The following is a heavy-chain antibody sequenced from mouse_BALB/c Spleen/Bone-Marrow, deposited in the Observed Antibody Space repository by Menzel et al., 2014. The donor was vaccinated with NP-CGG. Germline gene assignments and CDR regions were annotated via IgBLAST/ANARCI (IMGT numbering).Heavy chain of an antibody. CDR2: IYPGTGNT. CDR3: AREKDNWDDAMDY. Sequence: QVQLKQSGPELVKPGASVKISCKASGYTFTDYYINWVKQKPGQGLEWIGWIYPGTGNTKYNEKFKGKATLTVDTSSSTAYMQRSSLTSEDTAVYFCAREKDNWDDAMDYWGQGTSVTVSS. J-gene: IGHJ4*01. D-gene: IGHD4-1*01. CDR1: GYTFTDYY. V-gene: IGHV1-84*02.